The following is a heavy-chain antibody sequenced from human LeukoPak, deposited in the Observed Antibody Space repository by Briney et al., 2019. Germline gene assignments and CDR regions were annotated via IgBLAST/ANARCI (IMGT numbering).Heavy chain of an antibody. Sequence: GGSLTLSCAASGIAVIGNYMSWVRQPPGKGLEWVSFISINTNTFYADSVRGRFTISRDSSKNTLFLQMNSLRDEDSAVYYCAIAQSWDELFDSWGQGTLVTVSS. CDR3: AIAQSWDELFDS. CDR1: GIAVIGNY. D-gene: IGHD1-26*01. V-gene: IGHV3-53*01. CDR2: ISINTNT. J-gene: IGHJ4*02.